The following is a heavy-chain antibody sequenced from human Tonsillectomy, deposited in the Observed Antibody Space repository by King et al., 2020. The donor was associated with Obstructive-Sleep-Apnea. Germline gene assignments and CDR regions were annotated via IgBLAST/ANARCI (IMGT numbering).Heavy chain of an antibody. CDR3: TTEWLYYDILNGYSNFDY. CDR1: VFTFSNAW. Sequence: VQLVESGGGLVKPGGSLRLSCAASVFTFSNAWMSWVRQAPGKGLEWVGRIKSKTDGGTTDYAAPANGRFTISRDDSKNTLYLQMNSLKTEATAVYYCTTEWLYYDILNGYSNFDYWGQGTLVTVSS. J-gene: IGHJ4*02. V-gene: IGHV3-15*01. D-gene: IGHD3-9*01. CDR2: IKSKTDGGTT.